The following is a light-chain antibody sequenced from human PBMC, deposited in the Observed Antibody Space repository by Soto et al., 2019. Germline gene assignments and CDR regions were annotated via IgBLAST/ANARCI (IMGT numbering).Light chain of an antibody. CDR2: GAS. CDR1: QSVSRSY. J-gene: IGKJ1*01. V-gene: IGKV3-20*01. CDR3: QEYGSSPTWT. Sequence: IVLTQSPGTRSLSPGERATLSCRASQSVSRSYLAWYQQTPGQAPRLLIYGASSRATGIPDRFRGSGSGTDFTLTIRRLEPEDFGVYYCQEYGSSPTWTFGQGTNVEIK.